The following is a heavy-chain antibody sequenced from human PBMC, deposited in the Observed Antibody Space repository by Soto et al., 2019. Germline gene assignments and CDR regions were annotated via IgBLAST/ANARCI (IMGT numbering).Heavy chain of an antibody. D-gene: IGHD1-1*01. V-gene: IGHV4-59*01. J-gene: IGHJ4*02. CDR3: ARQTGTTSFLDY. Sequence: SDTLSVTCTVAGGSICSYYWSWLRPPPGKGLEWIGYIYYSGSTNYNPSLKSRVTISVDTSKNQFSLKLSSVTAADTAVYYCARQTGTTSFLDYWGQGTLVTVSS. CDR2: IYYSGST. CDR1: GGSICSYY.